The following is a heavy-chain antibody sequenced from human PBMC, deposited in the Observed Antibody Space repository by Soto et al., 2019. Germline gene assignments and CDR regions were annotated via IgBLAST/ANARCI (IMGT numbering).Heavy chain of an antibody. V-gene: IGHV3-23*01. D-gene: IGHD6-19*01. CDR2: ISGSGGST. CDR1: GFTFSSYA. CDR3: AKDPGYSSGWYDYYYYGMDV. J-gene: IGHJ6*02. Sequence: GGSLRLSCAASGFTFSSYAMSWVRQAPGKGLEWVSAISGSGGSTYYADSVKGRFTISRDSSKNTLYLQMNSLRAEDTAVYYCAKDPGYSSGWYDYYYYGMDVWGQGTTVTVSS.